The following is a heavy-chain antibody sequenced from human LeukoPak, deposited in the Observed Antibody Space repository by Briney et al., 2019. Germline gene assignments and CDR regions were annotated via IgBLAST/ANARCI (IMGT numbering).Heavy chain of an antibody. CDR2: ISGSGDST. Sequence: GGTLRLSCAASGFTLSNYGMSWVRQAPGKGLEWVSGISGSGDSTYYADSVKGRFTISRDNSKNTLYVQMKSLRAEDTAVYYCASPGSVGDTGMPDYWGQGTLVTVSS. J-gene: IGHJ4*02. CDR3: ASPGSVGDTGMPDY. D-gene: IGHD5-18*01. V-gene: IGHV3-23*01. CDR1: GFTLSNYG.